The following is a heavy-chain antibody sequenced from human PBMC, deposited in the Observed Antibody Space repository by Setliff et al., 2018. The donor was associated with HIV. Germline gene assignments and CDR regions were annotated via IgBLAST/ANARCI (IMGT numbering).Heavy chain of an antibody. V-gene: IGHV4-59*08. CDR3: ARDRALRFSQSPSSHYFDY. Sequence: SETLSLTCTVSGGSISSYYWSWIRQPPGKGLELIGYISYSGSTNYNPSLKNRVTLSVKTSKNQFSLKLNSVSAAYTAVYFCARDRALRFSQSPSSHYFDYWGQGTLVTVSS. CDR1: GGSISSYY. J-gene: IGHJ4*03. D-gene: IGHD3-3*01. CDR2: ISYSGST.